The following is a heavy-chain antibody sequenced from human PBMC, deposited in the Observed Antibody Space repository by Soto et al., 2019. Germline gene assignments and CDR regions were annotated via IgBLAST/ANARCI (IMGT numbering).Heavy chain of an antibody. V-gene: IGHV3-11*01. D-gene: IGHD6-13*01. CDR1: GFTFSDYY. CDR3: ARDRRAAAGLYYYYGMDV. Sequence: LRLSCAASGFTFSDYYMSWIRQAPGKGLEWVSYISSSGSTIYYADSVKGRFTISRDNAKNSLYLQMNSLRAEDTAVYYCARDRRAAAGLYYYYGMDVWGQGTTVTVSS. CDR2: ISSSGSTI. J-gene: IGHJ6*02.